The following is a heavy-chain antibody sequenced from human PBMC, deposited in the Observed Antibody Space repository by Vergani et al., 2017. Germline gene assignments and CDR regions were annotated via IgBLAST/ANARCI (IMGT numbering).Heavy chain of an antibody. J-gene: IGHJ4*02. D-gene: IGHD1-1*01. V-gene: IGHV5-51*01. CDR1: EYSFGNYW. CDR3: ARHTTYTDS. CDR2: IYPADSDT. Sequence: EVELVQSGPEMRKPGESLKISCKGSEYSFGNYWIGWVRQMPGKGLEWMGIIYPADSDTRYSPSFQCQVTISADKSSSTAFLQWDSLKASDTALYYCARHTTYTDSWGQGTLVTVSS.